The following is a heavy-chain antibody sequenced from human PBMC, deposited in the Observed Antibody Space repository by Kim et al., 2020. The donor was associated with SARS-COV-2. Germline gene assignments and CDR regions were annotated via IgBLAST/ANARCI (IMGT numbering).Heavy chain of an antibody. CDR3: ARFIAVAGTWYFDL. CDR2: IYYSGST. J-gene: IGHJ2*01. CDR1: GGSISSYY. V-gene: IGHV4-59*13. Sequence: SETLSLTCTVSGGSISSYYWSWIRQPPGKGLEWIGYIYYSGSTNYNPSLKSRVTISVDTSKNQFSLKLSSVTAADTAVYYCARFIAVAGTWYFDLWGRGTLVTVSS. D-gene: IGHD6-19*01.